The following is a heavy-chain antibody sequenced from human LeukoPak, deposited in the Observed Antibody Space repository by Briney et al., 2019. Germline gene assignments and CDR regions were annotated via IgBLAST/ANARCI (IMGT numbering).Heavy chain of an antibody. Sequence: SETLSLTCAVYGGSFSGYYWSWIRQPPGKGLEWIGEINHSGSTNYNPSLKSRVTISVDTSKNQFSLKLSSVTAADTAVYHCARGRGYDFWSGYYYFDYWGQGTLVTVSS. V-gene: IGHV4-34*01. CDR3: ARGRGYDFWSGYYYFDY. J-gene: IGHJ4*02. CDR2: INHSGST. D-gene: IGHD3-3*01. CDR1: GGSFSGYY.